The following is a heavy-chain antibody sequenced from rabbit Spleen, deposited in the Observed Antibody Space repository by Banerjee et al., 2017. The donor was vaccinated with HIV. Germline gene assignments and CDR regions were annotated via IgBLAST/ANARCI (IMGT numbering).Heavy chain of an antibody. CDR3: ARDTGSSFSSYGMDL. V-gene: IGHV1S40*01. CDR2: IAGGSSGFT. J-gene: IGHJ6*01. Sequence: QSLEESGGGLVKPGASLTLTCKASGFSFISKAEMCWVRQPPGKGLVWISCIAGGSSGFTYSATWAKGRFIISTTSSTTVTMQMTSLTAADTAAYFCARDTGSSFSSYGMDLWGPGTLVTVS. CDR1: GFSFISKAE. D-gene: IGHD8-1*01.